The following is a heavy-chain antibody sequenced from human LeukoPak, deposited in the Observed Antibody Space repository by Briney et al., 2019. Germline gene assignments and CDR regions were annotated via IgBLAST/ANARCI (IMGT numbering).Heavy chain of an antibody. V-gene: IGHV3-7*01. CDR1: GFTFSSYW. J-gene: IGHJ4*02. CDR3: ARVSDSSGYYHYFDY. CDR2: IKQDGSEK. D-gene: IGHD3-22*01. Sequence: GGSLRLSCAASGFTFSSYWMSWVRQAPGKGLEWVANIKQDGSEKYYVDSVKGRFTISGDNAKNSLYLQMNSLRAEDTAVYYCARVSDSSGYYHYFDYWGQGTLVTVSS.